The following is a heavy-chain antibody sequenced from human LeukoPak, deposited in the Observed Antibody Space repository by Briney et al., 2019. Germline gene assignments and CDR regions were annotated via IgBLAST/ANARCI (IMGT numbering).Heavy chain of an antibody. V-gene: IGHV1-2*02. D-gene: IGHD3-22*01. J-gene: IGHJ5*02. CDR2: INPNSGGT. Sequence: ASVKVSCKASGYTFTGYYMHWVRQAPGQGLEWMGWINPNSGGTNYAQKFQGRVTMTRDTSISTAYMELSRLRSDDTAVYYCARFQTYDSSGYYINWFDPWGQGTLVTVSS. CDR1: GYTFTGYY. CDR3: ARFQTYDSSGYYINWFDP.